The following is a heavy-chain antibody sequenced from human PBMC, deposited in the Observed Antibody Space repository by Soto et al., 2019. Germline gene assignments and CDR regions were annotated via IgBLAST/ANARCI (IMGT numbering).Heavy chain of an antibody. V-gene: IGHV1-2*02. CDR1: GYTFTDHY. CDR2: IDPNSGVT. CDR3: PRLTGITYWFDP. Sequence: QVQLVQSEAAVKKPGASVKVSCKASGYTFTDHYMHWVRQAPGQGLEWMGWIDPNSGVTDYAQKFQDRVTMTSNTSSNTVYLELRRLKSDDTAVYYCPRLTGITYWFDPWGQGILVAVSS. D-gene: IGHD1-7*01. J-gene: IGHJ5*02.